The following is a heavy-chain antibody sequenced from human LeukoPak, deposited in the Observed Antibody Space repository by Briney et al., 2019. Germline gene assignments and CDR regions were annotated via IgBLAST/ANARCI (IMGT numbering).Heavy chain of an antibody. V-gene: IGHV4-34*01. Sequence: SEPLSLPCAVYGGSLSGYYWTWIRQSPGKGLEWIGEINPSGSTNYNPSLKSRVTISGDTSKNQCSLKLNPVTAADTAVYFCARGIATWGQGTLVTVSS. CDR2: INPSGST. J-gene: IGHJ4*02. CDR3: ARGIAT. CDR1: GGSLSGYY. D-gene: IGHD6-13*01.